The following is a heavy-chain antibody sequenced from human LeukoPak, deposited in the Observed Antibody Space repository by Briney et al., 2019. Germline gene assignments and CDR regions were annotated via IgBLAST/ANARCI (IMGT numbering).Heavy chain of an antibody. V-gene: IGHV4-30-2*01. Sequence: PSETLSLTCAVSGGSISSGGYSWSWLRQPPGKGLEWIGYIYHSGSTYYNPSLKSRVTISVDRSKNQFSLKLSSVTAADTAVYYCARGGDYGDYVPFDYWGQGTLVTVSS. CDR2: IYHSGST. J-gene: IGHJ4*02. CDR3: ARGGDYGDYVPFDY. D-gene: IGHD4-17*01. CDR1: GGSISSGGYS.